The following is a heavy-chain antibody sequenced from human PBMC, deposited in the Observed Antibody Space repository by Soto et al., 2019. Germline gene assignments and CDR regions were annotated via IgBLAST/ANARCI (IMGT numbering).Heavy chain of an antibody. CDR3: AKYTARLAYYFDY. CDR2: ISGGGGST. J-gene: IGHJ4*02. D-gene: IGHD6-6*01. CDR1: GFTFNSYA. Sequence: GSLRLSCAASGFTFNSYAMTWVRQAPGKGLEWVSTISGGGGSTYYADSVKGRFTISRDNSKNTLYLQMNSLRAEDTAVYYCAKYTARLAYYFDYWGQGTLVTVSS. V-gene: IGHV3-23*01.